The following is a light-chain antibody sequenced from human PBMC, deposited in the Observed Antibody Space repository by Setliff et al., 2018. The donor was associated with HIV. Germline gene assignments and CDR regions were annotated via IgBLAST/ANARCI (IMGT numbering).Light chain of an antibody. CDR1: SSNIETHY. CDR2: RND. J-gene: IGLJ1*01. Sequence: QSVLTQPPSASGAPGQTVTISCSGSSSNIETHYVYWYQQFPGTAPKLLIYRNDQRPSGVPARFSGSKSGTSAALTISVLRAEDEAEYFCAAWNDRPTGIYVFGTGTKVTVL. CDR3: AAWNDRPTGIYV. V-gene: IGLV1-47*01.